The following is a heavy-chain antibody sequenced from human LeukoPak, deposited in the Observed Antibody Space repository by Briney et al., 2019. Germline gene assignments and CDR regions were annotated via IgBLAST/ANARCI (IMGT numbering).Heavy chain of an antibody. D-gene: IGHD6-19*01. J-gene: IGHJ4*02. CDR2: ISSSSSYT. Sequence: GGSLRLTCAASGFTFSDYYMSWIRQAPGKGLEWVSYISSSSSYTNYADSVKGRFTISRDNAKNSLYLQMNSLRAEDTAVYYCAKGLDGSSGWLGEGYWGQGTLVTVSS. CDR1: GFTFSDYY. CDR3: AKGLDGSSGWLGEGY. V-gene: IGHV3-11*05.